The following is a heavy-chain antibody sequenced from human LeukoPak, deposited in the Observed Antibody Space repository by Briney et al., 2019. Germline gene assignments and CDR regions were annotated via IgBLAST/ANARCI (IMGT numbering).Heavy chain of an antibody. V-gene: IGHV4-59*12. D-gene: IGHD3-22*01. CDR1: GGSISSYY. CDR3: ARDSSGYQRAAFDI. Sequence: SETLSLTCTVSGGSISSYYWSWIRQPPGKGLEWIGYIYYSGSTNYNPSLKSRVTISVDPSKTQFSLKLSSVTAADTAVYYCARDSSGYQRAAFDIWGQGTVVTVSS. J-gene: IGHJ3*02. CDR2: IYYSGST.